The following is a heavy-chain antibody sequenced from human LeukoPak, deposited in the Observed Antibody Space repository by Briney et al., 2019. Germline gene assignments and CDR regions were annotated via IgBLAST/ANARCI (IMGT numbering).Heavy chain of an antibody. Sequence: ASVKVSCKASGGTFSSYAISWVRQAPGQGLEWMGGIIPIFGTANYAQKFQGRVTITADKSTSTAYMELSSLRSEDTAVYYCARGYSSGFDPALPSDYYYYMDVWGKGTTVTVSS. J-gene: IGHJ6*03. CDR1: GGTFSSYA. D-gene: IGHD6-19*01. CDR3: ARGYSSGFDPALPSDYYYYMDV. V-gene: IGHV1-69*06. CDR2: IIPIFGTA.